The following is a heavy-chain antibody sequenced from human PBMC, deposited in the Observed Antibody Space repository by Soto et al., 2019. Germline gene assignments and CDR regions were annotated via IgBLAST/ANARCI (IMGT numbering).Heavy chain of an antibody. CDR3: ARLGEWELRGGDYYYYGMDV. CDR2: IYYSGST. CDR1: GGSISSYY. D-gene: IGHD1-26*01. J-gene: IGHJ6*02. Sequence: QVQLQESGPGLVKPSETLSLTCTVSGGSISSYYWSWIRQPPGKGLEWIGYIYYSGSTNYNPSLKRRVTISVDTSKNQFSLKLSSVTAADTAVYYCARLGEWELRGGDYYYYGMDVWGQGTTVTVSS. V-gene: IGHV4-59*08.